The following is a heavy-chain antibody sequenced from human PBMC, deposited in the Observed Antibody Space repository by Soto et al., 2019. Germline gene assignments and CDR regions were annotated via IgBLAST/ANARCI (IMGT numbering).Heavy chain of an antibody. CDR1: GFTFSSYA. D-gene: IGHD3-10*01. J-gene: IGHJ6*03. Sequence: EVQLLESGGGLVQPGGSLRLSCAASGFTFSSYAMSWVRQAPGKGLEWVSAISGSGGSTYYADSVKGRFTISRDNSKNRRYLQMKSLRAEDTDVYYCAKGHGSGVYSYYMAVLGKGTTVTVSS. CDR2: ISGSGGST. V-gene: IGHV3-23*01. CDR3: AKGHGSGVYSYYMAV.